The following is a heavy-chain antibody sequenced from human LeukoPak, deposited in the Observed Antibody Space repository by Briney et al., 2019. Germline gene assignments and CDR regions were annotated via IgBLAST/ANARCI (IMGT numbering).Heavy chain of an antibody. CDR1: GGPISSRSYH. D-gene: IGHD4-23*01. Sequence: SETLSLTCIVSGGPISSRSYHWGWIRQPPGKGLEWIGSIYYTGSTYCNPSLESRVTISVDTSKNQFSLKLSSMTAADTSVFYCARQKTNTVGNGFDIWGQGTMVTVSS. J-gene: IGHJ3*02. CDR2: IYYTGST. V-gene: IGHV4-39*01. CDR3: ARQKTNTVGNGFDI.